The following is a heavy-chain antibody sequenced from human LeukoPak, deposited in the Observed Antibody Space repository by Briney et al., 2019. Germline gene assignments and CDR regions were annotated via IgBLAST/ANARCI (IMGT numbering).Heavy chain of an antibody. Sequence: PGGSLRLSCAASGFTFSSYWMSWVRQAPGKGLDWVAFIRYDGTIKDYADSVKGRFTISRDNAQYSLSLQMNSLRAEDTAVYYCARHSSRVFDYWGQGTLVTVSS. D-gene: IGHD6-13*01. J-gene: IGHJ4*02. V-gene: IGHV3-30*02. CDR1: GFTFSSYW. CDR3: ARHSSRVFDY. CDR2: IRYDGTIK.